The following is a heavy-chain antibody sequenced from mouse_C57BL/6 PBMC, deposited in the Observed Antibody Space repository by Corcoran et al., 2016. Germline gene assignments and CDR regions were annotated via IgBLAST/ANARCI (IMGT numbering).Heavy chain of an antibody. J-gene: IGHJ1*03. CDR3: ARDYDGSSWYFDV. D-gene: IGHD1-1*01. Sequence: EVQLQQSGPELVKPGASLKISCKASGYTFTDYYMHWVKQSHGKSLEWIGDINPNNGGTSYNQKFKGKATLTEDKSSSTAYMELRSLTSEDSAVYYCARDYDGSSWYFDVWGTGTTVTVSS. V-gene: IGHV1-26*01. CDR1: GYTFTDYY. CDR2: INPNNGGT.